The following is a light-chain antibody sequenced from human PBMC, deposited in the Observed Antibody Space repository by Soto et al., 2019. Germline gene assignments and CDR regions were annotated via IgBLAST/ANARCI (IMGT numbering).Light chain of an antibody. J-gene: IGKJ5*01. CDR1: ETVSSSY. Sequence: EIVLTQSPGTLSLSPGERATLSCKASETVSSSYVAWYQQKPGLAPRLLIHDSSTRASGIPDRFSGSKSGTDFTLTIRGLEPEDVAVYYCQQYGNSPITVGQGTRLESK. CDR3: QQYGNSPIT. V-gene: IGKV3D-20*01. CDR2: DSS.